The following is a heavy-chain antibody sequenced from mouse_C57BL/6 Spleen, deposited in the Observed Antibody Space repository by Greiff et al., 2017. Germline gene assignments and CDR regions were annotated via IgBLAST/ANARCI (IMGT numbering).Heavy chain of an antibody. V-gene: IGHV1-82*01. J-gene: IGHJ2*01. Sequence: QVQLKQSGPELVKPGASVKISCKASGYAFSSSWMNWVKQRPGKGLEWIGRIYPGDGDTTYNGKFKGKATLTADKSSSTAYMQLSSLTSEDSAVYFCARGLRGDYFDYWGQGTTRTVSS. CDR2: IYPGDGDT. CDR3: ARGLRGDYFDY. CDR1: GYAFSSSW.